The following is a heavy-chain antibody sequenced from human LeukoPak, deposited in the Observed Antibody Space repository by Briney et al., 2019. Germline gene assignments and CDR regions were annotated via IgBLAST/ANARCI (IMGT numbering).Heavy chain of an antibody. CDR3: ARDGDYYGSGNYGMDV. D-gene: IGHD3-10*01. CDR2: IYYSGST. CDR1: GGSISSGGYY. Sequence: SQTLSLTCTVSGGSISSGGYYWSWIRQHPGKGLEWIGYIYYSGSTYYNPSLKSRVTISVDTSKNQFSLKLSSVTAADTAVHYCARDGDYYGSGNYGMDVWGQGTTVTVSS. J-gene: IGHJ6*02. V-gene: IGHV4-31*03.